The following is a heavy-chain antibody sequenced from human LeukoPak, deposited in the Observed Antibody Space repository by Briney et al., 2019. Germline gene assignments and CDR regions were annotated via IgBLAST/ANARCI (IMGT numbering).Heavy chain of an antibody. CDR1: GGSISSYY. Sequence: PSETLSLTCTVSGGSISSYYWSWIRQPPGKGLEWIGEINHSGSTNYNPSLKSRVTISVDTSKNQFSLKLSSVTAADTAVYYCASYSSGWFEGYFQHWGQGTLVTVSS. D-gene: IGHD6-19*01. V-gene: IGHV4-34*01. CDR3: ASYSSGWFEGYFQH. CDR2: INHSGST. J-gene: IGHJ1*01.